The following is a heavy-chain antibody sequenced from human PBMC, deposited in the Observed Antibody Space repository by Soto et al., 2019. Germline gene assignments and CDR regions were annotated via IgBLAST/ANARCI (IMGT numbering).Heavy chain of an antibody. CDR3: AKDRGDFWSGYYPPVDY. Sequence: GGSLRLSCAASGFTFRTYGMHWVRQRPGKGLYWVSTITVSGGSTYYADSVKGRFTISRDNSKNTLYLQMESLRAEDTAVYYCAKDRGDFWSGYYPPVDYWGQGTLVTVSS. V-gene: IGHV3-23*01. D-gene: IGHD3-3*01. CDR1: GFTFRTYG. CDR2: ITVSGGST. J-gene: IGHJ4*02.